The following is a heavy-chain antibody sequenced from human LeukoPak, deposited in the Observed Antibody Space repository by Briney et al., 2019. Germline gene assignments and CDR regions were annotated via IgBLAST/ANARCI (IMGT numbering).Heavy chain of an antibody. J-gene: IGHJ3*02. Sequence: GGSLRLSCAASGFTFSSSWMHWVRQTPGKGLMWVSRISADGSDIKYVDSVKGRFTISRDNAKNTLSLQMDSLRVEDTAVYYCATELGFRNAFNIWGQGTMVTVSS. CDR3: ATELGFRNAFNI. D-gene: IGHD3-16*01. CDR2: ISADGSDI. V-gene: IGHV3-74*03. CDR1: GFTFSSSW.